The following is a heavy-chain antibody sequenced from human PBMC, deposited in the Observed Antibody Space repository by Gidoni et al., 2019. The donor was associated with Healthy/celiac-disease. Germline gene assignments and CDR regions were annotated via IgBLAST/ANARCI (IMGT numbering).Heavy chain of an antibody. V-gene: IGHV4-31*03. J-gene: IGHJ6*02. CDR3: ARANTDYYDSSGYYRGGYYYYGMDV. D-gene: IGHD3-22*01. CDR2: IYYSGST. CDR1: GGSISSGGYY. Sequence: QVRLQESGPGLVKPSQTLSLTCTVSGGSISSGGYYWSWIRQHPGKGLEWIGYIYYSGSTYYNPSLKSRVTISVDTSKNQFSLKLSSVTAADTAVYYCARANTDYYDSSGYYRGGYYYYGMDVWGQGTTVTVSS.